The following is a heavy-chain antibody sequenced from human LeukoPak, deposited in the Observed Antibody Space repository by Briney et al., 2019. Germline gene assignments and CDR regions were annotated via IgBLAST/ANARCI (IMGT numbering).Heavy chain of an antibody. J-gene: IGHJ4*02. V-gene: IGHV4-59*01. CDR1: GGSISSYY. CDR2: IYYSGST. CDR3: ARLSRTYAAFDY. Sequence: PSETLSLTCTVSGGSISSYYWSWLRQPPGKGLEWIGYIYYSGSTNYNPSLKSRVTISVDTSKNQFSLKLSSVPAADTAVYYCARLSRTYAAFDYWGQGTLVTVSS. D-gene: IGHD2-2*01.